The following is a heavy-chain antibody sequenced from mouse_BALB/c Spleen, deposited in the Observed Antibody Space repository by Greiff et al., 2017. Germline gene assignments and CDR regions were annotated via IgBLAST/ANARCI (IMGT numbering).Heavy chain of an antibody. CDR1: GFTFSSYG. V-gene: IGHV5-6-3*01. CDR2: INSNGGST. CDR3: ARDYVRAY. Sequence: EVMLVESGGGLVQPGGSLKLSCAASGFTFSSYGMSWVRQTPDKRLELVATINSNGGSTYYPDSVKGRFTISRDNAKNTLYLQMSSLKSEDTAMYYCARDYVRAYWGQGTLVTVSA. J-gene: IGHJ3*01. D-gene: IGHD1-1*01.